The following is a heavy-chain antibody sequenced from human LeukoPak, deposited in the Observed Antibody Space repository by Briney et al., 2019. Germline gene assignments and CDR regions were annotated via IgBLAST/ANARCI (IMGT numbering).Heavy chain of an antibody. J-gene: IGHJ4*02. V-gene: IGHV1-69*13. D-gene: IGHD5-18*01. CDR3: ARGIQLWLNYFDY. CDR2: IIPIFGTA. Sequence: SVKVSCKASGGSFSSYAISWVRQAPGQGLEWMGGIIPIFGTANYAQKFQGRVTITADESTSTAYMELSSLRSEDTAVYYCARGIQLWLNYFDYWGQGTLVTVSS. CDR1: GGSFSSYA.